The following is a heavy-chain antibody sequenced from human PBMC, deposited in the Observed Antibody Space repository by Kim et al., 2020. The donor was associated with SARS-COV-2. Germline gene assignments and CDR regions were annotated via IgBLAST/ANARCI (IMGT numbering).Heavy chain of an antibody. J-gene: IGHJ4*02. CDR3: ARGSGGSSEADFDY. Sequence: YAQGFTGRFVFSLDTSVSTAYLQISSLKAEDTAVYYCARGSGGSSEADFDYWGQGTLFTVSS. V-gene: IGHV7-4-1*02. D-gene: IGHD2-15*01.